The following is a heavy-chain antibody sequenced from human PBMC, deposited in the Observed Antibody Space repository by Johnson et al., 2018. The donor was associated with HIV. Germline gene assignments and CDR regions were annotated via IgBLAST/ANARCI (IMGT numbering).Heavy chain of an antibody. D-gene: IGHD6-6*01. J-gene: IGHJ3*02. CDR3: ASCEYSSPSGAFDI. V-gene: IGHV3-74*01. Sequence: VQLVESGGGLVQPGGSLRLSCTVSGFTFSSYWMHWVRQAPGKGLVWVARIKGDGSITNYADSVKGRFTISRDNAKNTLYLQMNSLRAEDTAGYYCASCEYSSPSGAFDIWGQWTMVTVSS. CDR1: GFTFSSYW. CDR2: IKGDGSIT.